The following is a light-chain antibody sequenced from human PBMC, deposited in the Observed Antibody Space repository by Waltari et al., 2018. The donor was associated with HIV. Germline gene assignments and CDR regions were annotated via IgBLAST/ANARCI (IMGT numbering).Light chain of an antibody. V-gene: IGLV2-8*01. CDR2: DVY. J-gene: IGLJ2*01. CDR1: SSDVGAHEY. Sequence: QSALTQSPSASGSPGQAVTISCTGTSSDVGAHEYVSWYRQHPGKAPKLMIYDVYNRPSGVPDRFSGSKSGNTASLTVSGLQAEDEATYYCSSYAGSKNRVVFGGGTFLTVL. CDR3: SSYAGSKNRVV.